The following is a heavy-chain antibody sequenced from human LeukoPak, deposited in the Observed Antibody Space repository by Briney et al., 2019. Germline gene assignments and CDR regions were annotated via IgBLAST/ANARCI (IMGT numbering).Heavy chain of an antibody. Sequence: GGSLRLSCAASGFTFDDYAMHWVRQAPGKGLEWVSGISWNSGSIGYADSVKGRFTISRDNSKNTLYLQMNSLRAEDTAVYYCARDLHSWTRFDYWGQGTLVTVSS. V-gene: IGHV3-9*01. D-gene: IGHD1-20*01. J-gene: IGHJ4*02. CDR1: GFTFDDYA. CDR3: ARDLHSWTRFDY. CDR2: ISWNSGSI.